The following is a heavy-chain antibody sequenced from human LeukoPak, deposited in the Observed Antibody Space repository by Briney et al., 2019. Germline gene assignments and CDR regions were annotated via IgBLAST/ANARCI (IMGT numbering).Heavy chain of an antibody. V-gene: IGHV4-39*01. CDR1: GGSISSSSYN. J-gene: IGHJ4*02. Sequence: SETLSLTCTVSGGSISSSSYNWGWIRQPPGKGLEWIGSIYYSGSTYYNPSLKSRVTISVDTSKNQFSLKLSSVTAADTAVYYCARHGSGSYYLPFDYWGQGTLVTDSS. D-gene: IGHD3-10*01. CDR2: IYYSGST. CDR3: ARHGSGSYYLPFDY.